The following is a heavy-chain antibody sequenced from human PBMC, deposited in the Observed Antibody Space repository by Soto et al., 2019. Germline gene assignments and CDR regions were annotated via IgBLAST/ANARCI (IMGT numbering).Heavy chain of an antibody. Sequence: QVQLLESGGGLVKPGGSLRLSCAASGFTVSDYYMGWIRQPPGKGLEWISYISGDSVYTNHADSVKGRFTISRDNAKNSLYLQMNSVRAEDTAVYFCATGQEVRMADIWGQGTMVTVSS. CDR3: ATGQEVRMADI. J-gene: IGHJ3*02. CDR2: ISGDSVYT. CDR1: GFTVSDYY. D-gene: IGHD2-15*01. V-gene: IGHV3-11*03.